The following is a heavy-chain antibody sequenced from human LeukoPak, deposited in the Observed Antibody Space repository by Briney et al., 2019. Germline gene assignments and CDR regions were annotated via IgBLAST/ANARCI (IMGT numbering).Heavy chain of an antibody. CDR1: GGSISSYY. V-gene: IGHV4-59*01. D-gene: IGHD2-15*01. CDR2: IYYSGST. CDR3: ARAFVGDHYGMDV. Sequence: SETLSLTCTVSGGSISSYYWSWIRQPPGKGLEWFGYIYYSGSTNYNPSLKSRVTISVDTSKNQFSLKLSSVTAADTAVYYCARAFVGDHYGMDVWGQGTTVTVSS. J-gene: IGHJ6*02.